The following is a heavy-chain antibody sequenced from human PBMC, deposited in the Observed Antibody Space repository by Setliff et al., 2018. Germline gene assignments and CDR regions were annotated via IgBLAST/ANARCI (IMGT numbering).Heavy chain of an antibody. CDR1: GYAFGSSG. V-gene: IGHV1-18*01. CDR2: ISAYNGYI. Sequence: ASVKVSCKASGYAFGSSGISWVRQAPGQGLEWMGWISAYNGYIVYAQKFQGRVTMTTDTSTTTAYMEVRSLRSDDTAVYYCARDRKDIVVKPPAASLDYWGQGTQVTVSS. CDR3: ARDRKDIVVKPPAASLDY. D-gene: IGHD2-2*01. J-gene: IGHJ4*02.